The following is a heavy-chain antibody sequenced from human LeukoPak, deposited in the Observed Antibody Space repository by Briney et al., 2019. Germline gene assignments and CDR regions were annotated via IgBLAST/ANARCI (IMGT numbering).Heavy chain of an antibody. CDR1: GFTFSSYA. CDR2: ISYDGSNK. Sequence: GGSLRLSCAASGFTFSSYAMHWVRQAPGKGLEWVAVISYDGSNKYYADSVKGRFTISRDNSKNTLYLQMNSLRAEDTAVYYCARIDGSGSPWGQGTLVTVSS. J-gene: IGHJ5*02. V-gene: IGHV3-30-3*01. CDR3: ARIDGSGSP. D-gene: IGHD3-10*01.